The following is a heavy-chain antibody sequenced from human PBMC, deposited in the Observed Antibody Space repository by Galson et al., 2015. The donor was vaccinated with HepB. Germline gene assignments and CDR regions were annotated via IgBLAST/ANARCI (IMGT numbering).Heavy chain of an antibody. Sequence: SVTVSCKASGSTFTTYAMNWVRQAPGQGLEWMGWINTNTGNPTYAQGFTGRFVFSLDTSVSTAYLQISSLKAEDTAVYYCASHSSSWYYWGQGTLVTVSS. D-gene: IGHD6-13*01. V-gene: IGHV7-4-1*02. CDR1: GSTFTTYA. J-gene: IGHJ4*02. CDR3: ASHSSSWYY. CDR2: INTNTGNP.